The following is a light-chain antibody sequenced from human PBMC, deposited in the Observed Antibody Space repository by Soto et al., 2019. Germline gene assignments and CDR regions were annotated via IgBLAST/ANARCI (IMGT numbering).Light chain of an antibody. CDR2: GAS. V-gene: IGKV3-20*01. J-gene: IGKJ1*01. CDR1: QSVSSN. CDR3: QQYGNSLWT. Sequence: EIVITQSPATPSVSPGERATLSCRASQSVSSNLAWYQQKPGQAPRLLIYGASTRATGIPDRFSGSGFGTDFTLTISRLEPEDFAVYYCQQYGNSLWTFGQGTKVDI.